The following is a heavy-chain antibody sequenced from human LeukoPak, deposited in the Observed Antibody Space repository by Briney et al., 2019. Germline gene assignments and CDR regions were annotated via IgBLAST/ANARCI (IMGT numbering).Heavy chain of an antibody. CDR1: GITFSGYW. Sequence: GGSLRLSCAASGITFSGYWMHWVRQAPGKGLVWVSRINSDGTNTGYADSVKGRFTISRDNAKNTLYLQMNSLSDEDTAICYCARNLTSWGQGTLVTVSS. V-gene: IGHV3-74*01. CDR2: INSDGTNT. J-gene: IGHJ4*02. D-gene: IGHD4/OR15-4a*01. CDR3: ARNLTS.